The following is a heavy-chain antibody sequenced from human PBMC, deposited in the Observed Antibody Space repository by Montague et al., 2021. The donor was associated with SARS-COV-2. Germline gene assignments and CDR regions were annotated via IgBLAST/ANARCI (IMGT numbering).Heavy chain of an antibody. J-gene: IGHJ4*02. Sequence: SLRLSCAASGFRFGNYWMSWVRQAPGKGLEWVANINQGGSEKYYMGSVXGRFTISRDNARNSLFLQMDSLRADDTAVYYCAKGGPLIWNKPDYWGQGTLVAVSS. D-gene: IGHD1/OR15-1a*01. V-gene: IGHV3-7*01. CDR2: INQGGSEK. CDR3: AKGGPLIWNKPDY. CDR1: GFRFGNYW.